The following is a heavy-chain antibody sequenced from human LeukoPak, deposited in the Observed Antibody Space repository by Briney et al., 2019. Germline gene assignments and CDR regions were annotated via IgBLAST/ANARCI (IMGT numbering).Heavy chain of an antibody. Sequence: GASVEVSCKASGYTFTNFGISWVRQAPGQGLEWMGWISAYNGNTNYAQRLQGRVTMTTDTSTSTAYMELRSLRSDDTAVYYCARDRDYGDYNTQDLFVYWGQGTLVTVSS. V-gene: IGHV1-18*01. CDR2: ISAYNGNT. CDR3: ARDRDYGDYNTQDLFVY. CDR1: GYTFTNFG. J-gene: IGHJ4*02. D-gene: IGHD4-17*01.